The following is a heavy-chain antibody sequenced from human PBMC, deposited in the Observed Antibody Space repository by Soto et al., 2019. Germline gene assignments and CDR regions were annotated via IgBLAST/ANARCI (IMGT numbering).Heavy chain of an antibody. D-gene: IGHD6-13*01. J-gene: IGHJ4*02. Sequence: ASVKVSCKASGYTFTGYYMHWVRQAPGQGLEWMGWINPNSGGTNYAQKFQGRVTMTRDTSISTAYMELSRLRSDDTAVYYCAREWGPLGYSRDNSCFDYWGQGTLVTVSS. CDR1: GYTFTGYY. V-gene: IGHV1-2*02. CDR2: INPNSGGT. CDR3: AREWGPLGYSRDNSCFDY.